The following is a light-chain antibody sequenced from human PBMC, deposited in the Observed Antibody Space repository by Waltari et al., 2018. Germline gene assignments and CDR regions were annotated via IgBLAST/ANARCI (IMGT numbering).Light chain of an antibody. Sequence: QSVLTQPPSASGTPGQRVTISCSGSASNIGGNLVNWYQQLPGKAPKLLIYRSDQRPAGVPDRFSASKTGTSASPAISGLQSEDEADYFCASWDDSLNGHWVFGGGTKVTVL. CDR2: RSD. J-gene: IGLJ3*02. CDR1: ASNIGGNL. CDR3: ASWDDSLNGHWV. V-gene: IGLV1-44*01.